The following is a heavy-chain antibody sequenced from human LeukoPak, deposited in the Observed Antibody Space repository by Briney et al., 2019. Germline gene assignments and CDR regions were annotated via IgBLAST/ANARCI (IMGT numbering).Heavy chain of an antibody. CDR2: IYYSGST. J-gene: IGHJ5*02. V-gene: IGHV4-39*07. Sequence: SETLSLTCTVSGGSISSSSYYWGWIRQPPGKGLEWIGSIYYSGSTNYNPSLKSRVTISVDTSKNQLSLKLSSVTAADTAVYYCARGGYGSGSYRVMVSDWFDPWGQGTLVTVSS. CDR3: ARGGYGSGSYRVMVSDWFDP. CDR1: GGSISSSSYY. D-gene: IGHD3-10*01.